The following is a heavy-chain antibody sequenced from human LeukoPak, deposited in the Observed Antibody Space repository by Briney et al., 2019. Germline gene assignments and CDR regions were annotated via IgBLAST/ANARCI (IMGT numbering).Heavy chain of an antibody. Sequence: GESLKISCKGSGYIFTSYWIGWVRQMPGKGLEWMGIIYPSDSETRYSPSFQGQVTISVDKSISTAYLQWSSLKDSDTAMYYCARRRSGSYIDYWGQGTLVTVSS. CDR1: GYIFTSYW. D-gene: IGHD1-26*01. CDR3: ARRRSGSYIDY. V-gene: IGHV5-51*01. J-gene: IGHJ4*02. CDR2: IYPSDSET.